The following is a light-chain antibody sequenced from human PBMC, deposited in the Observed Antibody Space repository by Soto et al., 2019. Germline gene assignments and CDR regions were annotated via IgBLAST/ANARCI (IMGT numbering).Light chain of an antibody. CDR1: QSISTY. V-gene: IGKV1-39*01. Sequence: DIQMTQSPSSLSASVGNRVTITCRASQSISTYLNWYQKKPGKAPNLLIYDASRLQSGVPSRFSGSGGGTDFTLSISSVQPEDFATYYCQQSYKTPHTFGQGTKLETK. CDR3: QQSYKTPHT. CDR2: DAS. J-gene: IGKJ2*01.